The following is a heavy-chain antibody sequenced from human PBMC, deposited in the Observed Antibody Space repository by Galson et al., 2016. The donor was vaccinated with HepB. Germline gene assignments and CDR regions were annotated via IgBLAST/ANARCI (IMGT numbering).Heavy chain of an antibody. D-gene: IGHD3-16*01. Sequence: SLRLSCAASGLTFRSYAFSWLRQAPGKGLEWVSVSASGDITYYAHSVKGRFTISRDKSKNTLFLHMISLRAEDTASYYCASHLGGSSLDPFDIWGRGTMVTVSS. CDR3: ASHLGGSSLDPFDI. CDR1: GLTFRSYA. V-gene: IGHV3-23*01. J-gene: IGHJ3*02. CDR2: SASGDIT.